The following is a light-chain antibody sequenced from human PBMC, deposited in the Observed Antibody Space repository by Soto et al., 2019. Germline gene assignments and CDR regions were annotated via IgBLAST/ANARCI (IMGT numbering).Light chain of an antibody. CDR3: QQYGASPFT. V-gene: IGKV3-11*01. CDR1: QSVSSY. CDR2: DAS. J-gene: IGKJ3*01. Sequence: EIVVTQSPATLSLSPGERATLSCRASQSVSSYLAWYQQKPGQAPRLLIYDASNRATGIPARFSGSGSGTDFTLTISSLEPEDFAVYYCQQYGASPFTFGPGTRVEI.